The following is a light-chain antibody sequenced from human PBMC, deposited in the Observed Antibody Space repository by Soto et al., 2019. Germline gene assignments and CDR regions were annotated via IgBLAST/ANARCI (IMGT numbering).Light chain of an antibody. CDR2: GAS. CDR1: QSVSSN. Sequence: IVMTQSPATVSVSPGERATLSCWASQSVSSNLAWYQQKPGQAPRLLIYGASTRATGIPARFSGSGSGTEFTLTISSLQSEDFAVYYCQQYNNWPRTFGQGAEVDI. CDR3: QQYNNWPRT. V-gene: IGKV3-15*01. J-gene: IGKJ1*01.